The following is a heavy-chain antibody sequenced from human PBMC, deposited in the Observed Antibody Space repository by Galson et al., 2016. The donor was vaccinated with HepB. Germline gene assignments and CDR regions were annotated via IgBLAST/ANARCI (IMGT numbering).Heavy chain of an antibody. D-gene: IGHD6-6*01. J-gene: IGHJ5*02. Sequence: SETLSLTCIVSGDSMRTGRYYWDWIRQTPGKGLEWIGNVYYTGRICYNPSLKSRVTIAADTSKNQFSLALKSVTATDTAAYYCAKHDMNPQSAPLDPCGRGILVTVSS. CDR1: GDSMRTGRYY. CDR3: AKHDMNPQSAPLDP. CDR2: VYYTGRI. V-gene: IGHV4-39*01.